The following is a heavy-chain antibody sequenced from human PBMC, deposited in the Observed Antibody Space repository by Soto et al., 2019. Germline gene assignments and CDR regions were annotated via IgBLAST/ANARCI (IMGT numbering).Heavy chain of an antibody. CDR2: IYYSGST. CDR1: GGSISSYY. CDR3: ASMIGDPVLTLDY. Sequence: PSETLSLTCTVSGGSISSYYWSWIRQPPGKGLEWIGYIYYSGSTIYNPSLESRVTISVDTSKNQFSLKLTSVTAADTAVYYCASMIGDPVLTLDYWGQGTLVTVSS. D-gene: IGHD3-10*02. J-gene: IGHJ4*02. V-gene: IGHV4-59*01.